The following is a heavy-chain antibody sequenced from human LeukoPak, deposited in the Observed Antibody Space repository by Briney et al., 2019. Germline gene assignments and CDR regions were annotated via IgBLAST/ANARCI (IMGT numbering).Heavy chain of an antibody. V-gene: IGHV3-21*01. CDR3: AELGITMIGGV. Sequence: PGGSLRLSCAASGFSFSKYSMTWVRQAPGKGLEWVASISSSSAYIHYGDLVKGRFTISRDNAKNSLYLQMNSLRAEDTAVYYCAELGITMIGGVWGKGTTVTISS. D-gene: IGHD3-10*02. CDR1: GFSFSKYS. CDR2: ISSSSAYI. J-gene: IGHJ6*04.